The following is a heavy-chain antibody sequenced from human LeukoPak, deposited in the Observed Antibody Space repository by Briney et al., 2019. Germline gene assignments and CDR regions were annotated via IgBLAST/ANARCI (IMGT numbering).Heavy chain of an antibody. Sequence: GGSLRLSCAASGFTFSSYWMNWVRQAPGKGLEWVANIKPDASEKNYVDSVKGRFTISRDNAKNSLYLQMNNLRVEDTAVYYCVRDAVADRFSAFDIWGQGTMVTVSS. D-gene: IGHD6-19*01. CDR1: GFTFSSYW. CDR2: IKPDASEK. V-gene: IGHV3-7*01. CDR3: VRDAVADRFSAFDI. J-gene: IGHJ3*02.